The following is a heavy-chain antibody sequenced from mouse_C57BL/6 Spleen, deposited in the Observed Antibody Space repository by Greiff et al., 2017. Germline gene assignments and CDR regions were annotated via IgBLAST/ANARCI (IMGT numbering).Heavy chain of an antibody. CDR3: ARRRIYYCNYDYAMDY. D-gene: IGHD2-1*01. CDR1: GFTFSDYG. V-gene: IGHV5-17*01. J-gene: IGHJ4*01. Sequence: EVHLVESGGGLVKPGGSLKLSCAASGFTFSDYGMHWVRQAPEKGLEWVAYISSGSSTIYYADTVKGRFTISRDNAKNTLFLQMTSLRSEDTAMYYCARRRIYYCNYDYAMDYWGQGTSVTVSS. CDR2: ISSGSSTI.